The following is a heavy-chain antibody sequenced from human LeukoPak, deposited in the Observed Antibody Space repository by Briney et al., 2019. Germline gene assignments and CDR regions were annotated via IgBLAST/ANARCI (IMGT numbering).Heavy chain of an antibody. CDR2: INPNSGGT. Sequence: ASVKVSCKASGYTFTGYYMHWVRQAPGQGLEWMGWINPNSGGTNYAQKFQGRVTMTRDTSISTAYMELSRRRSDDTAVYYCARVVVVPAAKSYYYYYYGMDVWGQGTTVTVSS. V-gene: IGHV1-2*02. CDR1: GYTFTGYY. J-gene: IGHJ6*02. D-gene: IGHD2-2*01. CDR3: ARVVVVPAAKSYYYYYYGMDV.